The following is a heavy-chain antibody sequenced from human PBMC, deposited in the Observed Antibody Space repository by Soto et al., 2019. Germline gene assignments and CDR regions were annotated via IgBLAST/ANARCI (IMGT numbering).Heavy chain of an antibody. CDR1: GGTFSSYT. D-gene: IGHD3-10*01. CDR3: ALWFGELPFDY. CDR2: IIPILGIA. Sequence: QVQLVQSGAEVKKPGSSVKVSCKASGGTFSSYTISWVRQAPGQGLEWMGRIIPILGIANYAQKFQGRVTIPADKSTSTAYMELSSLRSEDTAVYYCALWFGELPFDYWGQGTLVTVSS. V-gene: IGHV1-69*02. J-gene: IGHJ4*02.